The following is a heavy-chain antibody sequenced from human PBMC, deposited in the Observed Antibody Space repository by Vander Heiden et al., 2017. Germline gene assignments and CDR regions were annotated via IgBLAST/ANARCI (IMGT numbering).Heavy chain of an antibody. D-gene: IGHD6-6*01. CDR3: TRVFVYSSSTPGY. Sequence: EVQLVESGGGLVQPGRSLRLSCTASGFTFVDYAMSWFRQAPGKGLEWVGFIRSKAYGGTTEYAASVKGRFTISRDDSKSIAYLQMNSLKTEDTAVYYCTRVFVYSSSTPGYWGQGTLVTVSS. J-gene: IGHJ4*02. CDR1: GFTFVDYA. V-gene: IGHV3-49*03. CDR2: IRSKAYGGTT.